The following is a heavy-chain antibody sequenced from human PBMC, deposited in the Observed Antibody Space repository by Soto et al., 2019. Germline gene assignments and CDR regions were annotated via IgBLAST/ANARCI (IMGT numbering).Heavy chain of an antibody. D-gene: IGHD6-19*01. J-gene: IGHJ4*02. CDR1: GYIFTSYG. Sequence: QVQLVQSGAEVEKPGASVKVSCKASGYIFTSYGISWVRQAPGQGLEWMGWISAYKGNTKYAQILQGRVTMTTDTSTNTAYMELRILRSDDTAVYYCARVAVAATSAPPHGFDYWGQGTLVTVSS. CDR3: ARVAVAATSAPPHGFDY. CDR2: ISAYKGNT. V-gene: IGHV1-18*01.